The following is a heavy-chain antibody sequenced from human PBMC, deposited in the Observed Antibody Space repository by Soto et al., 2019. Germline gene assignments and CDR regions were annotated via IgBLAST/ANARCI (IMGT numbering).Heavy chain of an antibody. CDR3: AKWSYLDY. Sequence: DVQLVESGGGLVQPGGSLRLSCAASGFSFSSYAMSWVRQAPGKGLEWVSTISGTDGKTYYADSVKGRFSISRDTSKNTLYLQMNSLRADDTAVYYCAKWSYLDYWGQGPRVTVSS. CDR1: GFSFSSYA. D-gene: IGHD3-3*01. CDR2: ISGTDGKT. J-gene: IGHJ4*02. V-gene: IGHV3-23*04.